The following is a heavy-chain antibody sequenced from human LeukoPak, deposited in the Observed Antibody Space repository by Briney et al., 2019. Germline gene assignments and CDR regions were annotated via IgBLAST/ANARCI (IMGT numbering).Heavy chain of an antibody. V-gene: IGHV5-51*01. CDR3: ARQEYCSGASCYTWFDP. CDR2: VYPGDSDT. J-gene: IGHJ5*02. D-gene: IGHD2-15*01. CDR1: GYSFSTYW. Sequence: GESLKISCKGSGYSFSTYWIGWVRQMPGKGLEWMGIVYPGDSDTTYSPSFQGQVTISADKSISTAYLQWNSLKASDTAMYYCARQEYCSGASCYTWFDPWGQGTLVTVSS.